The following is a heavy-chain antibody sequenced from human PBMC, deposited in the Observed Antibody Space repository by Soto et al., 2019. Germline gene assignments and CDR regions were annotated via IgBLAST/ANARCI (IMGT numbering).Heavy chain of an antibody. CDR3: ATVDTALAFYFDY. Sequence: DVHLVESGGGLIQPGGSLRLSCAASGFTVSGNYMAWVRQAPGKGLEWVSVIYRGGGTYYADSVKGRFTISRDNSKNTLYLQMNSLRTEDTAVYYCATVDTALAFYFDYWGQGTLVTVSS. J-gene: IGHJ4*02. CDR2: IYRGGGT. D-gene: IGHD5-18*01. CDR1: GFTVSGNY. V-gene: IGHV3-53*01.